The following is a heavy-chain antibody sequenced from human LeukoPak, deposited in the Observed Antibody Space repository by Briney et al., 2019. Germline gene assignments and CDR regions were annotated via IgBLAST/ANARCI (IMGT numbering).Heavy chain of an antibody. Sequence: SETLSPTCAVYGGSFSDYYWSWIRQPPGKGLEWIGKINHSGSTNYNPSLKSRVTISVDTSKNQFSLKLSSVTAADTAVYYCARGSSLPGDIVVVPAAQGYYYYMDVWGKGTTVTVSS. J-gene: IGHJ6*03. V-gene: IGHV4-34*01. D-gene: IGHD2-2*01. CDR3: ARGSSLPGDIVVVPAAQGYYYYMDV. CDR1: GGSFSDYY. CDR2: INHSGST.